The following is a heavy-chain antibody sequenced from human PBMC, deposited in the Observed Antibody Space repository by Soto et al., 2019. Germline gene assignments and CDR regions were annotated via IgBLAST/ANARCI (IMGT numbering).Heavy chain of an antibody. D-gene: IGHD6-13*01. CDR3: AGDRSKTLDAMGV. CDR2: IWYDGTDN. J-gene: IGHJ6*02. Sequence: GGSLRLSCAASGFSFKTYGMHWVRQAPGKGLEWVAVIWYDGTDNYYADSVKGRFTISRDNSRNTLYLQLNSLTDEDTAVYYCAGDRSKTLDAMGVWGHGITVTVSS. CDR1: GFSFKTYG. V-gene: IGHV3-33*01.